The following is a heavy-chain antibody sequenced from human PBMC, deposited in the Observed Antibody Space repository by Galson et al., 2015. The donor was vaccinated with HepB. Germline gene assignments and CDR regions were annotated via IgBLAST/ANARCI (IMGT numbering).Heavy chain of an antibody. Sequence: SVKVSCKASGYTFTSYYMHWVRQAPGQGLEWMGIINPSGGSTSYAQKFQGRVTMTRDTSTSTVYMELSSLRSEDTAVYYCARVQVHYDFWSGIDYWGQGTLVTVSS. CDR2: INPSGGST. J-gene: IGHJ4*02. D-gene: IGHD3-3*01. CDR1: GYTFTSYY. CDR3: ARVQVHYDFWSGIDY. V-gene: IGHV1-46*01.